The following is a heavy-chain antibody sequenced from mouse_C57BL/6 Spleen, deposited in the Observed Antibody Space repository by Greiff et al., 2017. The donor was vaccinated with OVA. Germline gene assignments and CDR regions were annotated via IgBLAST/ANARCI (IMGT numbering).Heavy chain of an antibody. CDR3: ARSQLRFYAMDY. J-gene: IGHJ4*01. CDR1: GYSFTDYN. V-gene: IGHV1-39*01. D-gene: IGHD3-2*02. Sequence: EVQLQQSGPELVKPGASVKISCKASGYSFTDYNMNWVKQSNGKSLEWIGVINPNYGTTRYNQKFKGKATLTVAQSSSTSYMQLNSLTSEDSAVYYCARSQLRFYAMDYWGQGTSVTVSS. CDR2: INPNYGTT.